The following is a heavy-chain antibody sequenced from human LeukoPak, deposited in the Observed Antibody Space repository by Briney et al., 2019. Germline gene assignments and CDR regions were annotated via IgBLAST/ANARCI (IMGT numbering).Heavy chain of an antibody. CDR2: ISYDGSNK. D-gene: IGHD3-22*01. CDR1: GFTFSSYA. Sequence: GRSLRLSCAASGFTFSSYAMHWVRQAPGKGLEWVAVISYDGSNKYYADSVKGRFTISRDNSKNTLYLQMNSLRAEDTAVYYCARDPLPPYYYDSSGLDYWGQGTLVTVSS. J-gene: IGHJ4*02. V-gene: IGHV3-30-3*01. CDR3: ARDPLPPYYYDSSGLDY.